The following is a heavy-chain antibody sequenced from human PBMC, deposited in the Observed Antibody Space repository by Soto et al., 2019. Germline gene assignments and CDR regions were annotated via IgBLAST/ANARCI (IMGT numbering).Heavy chain of an antibody. V-gene: IGHV4-39*07. J-gene: IGHJ6*02. CDR1: GGSISSSSYY. Sequence: SETLSLTCTVSGGSISSSSYYWGWIRQPPGKGLEWIGSIYYSGSTYYNPSLKSRVTISVDTSKNQFSLKLSSVTAADTAVYYCARGAPYDFWSGYSHKAEYYYYYYGMDVWGQGTTVTVSS. CDR2: IYYSGST. D-gene: IGHD3-3*01. CDR3: ARGAPYDFWSGYSHKAEYYYYYYGMDV.